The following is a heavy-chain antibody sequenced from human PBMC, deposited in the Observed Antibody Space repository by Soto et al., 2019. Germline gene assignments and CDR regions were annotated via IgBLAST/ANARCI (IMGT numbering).Heavy chain of an antibody. Sequence: QVQLVESGGGVVQPGRSLRLSCAASGFTFSSYGMHWVRQAPGKGLEWVAVIWYDGSNKYYADSVKGRFTISRDNSKNTLYLQMNSLGAEDTAVYYCARDLRGTAGPYYGMDVWGQGTTVTVSS. CDR3: ARDLRGTAGPYYGMDV. CDR1: GFTFSSYG. J-gene: IGHJ6*02. V-gene: IGHV3-33*01. CDR2: IWYDGSNK. D-gene: IGHD6-13*01.